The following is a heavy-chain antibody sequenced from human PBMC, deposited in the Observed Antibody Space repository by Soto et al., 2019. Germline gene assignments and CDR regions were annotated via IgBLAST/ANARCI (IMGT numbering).Heavy chain of an antibody. Sequence: EVQLVESGGGLVQPGGSLRLSCAATGFIFSSYWMSWVRQAPGKGLEWVANIKQDGSEKYNVDSAKGRFTISRDNAKNSLQLQMNSLRAEDTAVYYCARGFNSALDIWGQGKKVTVSS. V-gene: IGHV3-7*01. J-gene: IGHJ3*02. CDR3: ARGFNSALDI. CDR1: GFIFSSYW. CDR2: IKQDGSEK.